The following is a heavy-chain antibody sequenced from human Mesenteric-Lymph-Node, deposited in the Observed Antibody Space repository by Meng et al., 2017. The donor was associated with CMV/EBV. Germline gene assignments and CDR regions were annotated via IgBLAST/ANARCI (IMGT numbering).Heavy chain of an antibody. CDR3: AKDHCSSTSCYMGAYYFDY. J-gene: IGHJ4*02. CDR2: ISGSGGST. Sequence: GGSLRLSCAASGFTFSSYAMSWVRQAPGKGLEWVSAISGSGGSTYYADSVKGRFTISRDNSKNTLYLQMNSLRAEDTAVYYCAKDHCSSTSCYMGAYYFDYWGQGTLVTVSS. CDR1: GFTFSSYA. V-gene: IGHV3-23*01. D-gene: IGHD2-2*02.